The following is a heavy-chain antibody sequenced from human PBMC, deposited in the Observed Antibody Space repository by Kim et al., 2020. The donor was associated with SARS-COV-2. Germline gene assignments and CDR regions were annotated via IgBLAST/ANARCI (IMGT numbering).Heavy chain of an antibody. Sequence: GGSLRLSCAASGFTFDDYAMHWVRQAPGKGLEWVSGISWNSGSIGYADSVTGRFTISRDNAKKSLYLQMNSLRAEDTALYYCAKEHYGSGSYGYYYYYGMDAWGQGTTVTVSS. J-gene: IGHJ6*02. V-gene: IGHV3-9*01. CDR2: ISWNSGSI. D-gene: IGHD3-10*01. CDR1: GFTFDDYA. CDR3: AKEHYGSGSYGYYYYYGMDA.